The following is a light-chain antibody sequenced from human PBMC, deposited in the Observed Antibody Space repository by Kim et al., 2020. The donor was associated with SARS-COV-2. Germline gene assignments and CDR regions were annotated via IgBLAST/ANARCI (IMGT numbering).Light chain of an antibody. J-gene: IGKJ2*01. CDR1: QSISSW. V-gene: IGKV1-5*03. Sequence: SASVGDRVTITCRASQSISSWVAWYQQKPGKAPKPLVYKASSLESGVPSRFSGSGSGTEFTLTISSLQPDDFATYYCQQYNSYSQTFGQGTKLEIK. CDR3: QQYNSYSQT. CDR2: KAS.